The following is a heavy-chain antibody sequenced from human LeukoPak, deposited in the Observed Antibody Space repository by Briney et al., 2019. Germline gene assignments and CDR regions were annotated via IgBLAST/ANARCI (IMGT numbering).Heavy chain of an antibody. CDR2: ISGSGGST. CDR3: AKDWGRHLGELLSAVGY. J-gene: IGHJ4*02. D-gene: IGHD3-10*01. Sequence: GGSLRLSCAASGFTFSSYAMSWVRQAPGKGLEWVSAISGSGGSTYYADSVKGRFTISRDNSKNTLYLQMNSLRAEDTAVYYCAKDWGRHLGELLSAVGYWGQGTLVTVSS. V-gene: IGHV3-23*01. CDR1: GFTFSSYA.